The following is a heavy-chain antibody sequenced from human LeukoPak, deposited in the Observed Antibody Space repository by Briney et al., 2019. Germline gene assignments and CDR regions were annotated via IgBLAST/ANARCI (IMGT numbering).Heavy chain of an antibody. CDR3: ARFVTGDGAFDI. J-gene: IGHJ3*02. V-gene: IGHV4-39*01. CDR1: GGSLSSSSYY. Sequence: SETLSLTCTVSGGSLSSSSYYWGWIRQPPGKGLEWIGSIYYSGNTYYNPSLRGRVTISVDTSKNQFSLKLSSVTAADTAVYYCARFVTGDGAFDIWGQGTMVTVSS. D-gene: IGHD7-27*01. CDR2: IYYSGNT.